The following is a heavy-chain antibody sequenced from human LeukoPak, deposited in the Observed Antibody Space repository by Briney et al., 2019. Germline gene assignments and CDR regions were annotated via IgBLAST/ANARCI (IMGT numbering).Heavy chain of an antibody. J-gene: IGHJ3*01. Sequence: SETLSLTCTVSGGTINNYYWSWIRQPPGKGLEWIGYIYYSGSTNYNPSLKSRVTISVDTSKNQVSLNLKSVTAADTAVYYCARRGGSPLGAFDVWGQGTMVTVSS. CDR1: GGTINNYY. V-gene: IGHV4-59*01. CDR2: IYYSGST. D-gene: IGHD1-26*01. CDR3: ARRGGSPLGAFDV.